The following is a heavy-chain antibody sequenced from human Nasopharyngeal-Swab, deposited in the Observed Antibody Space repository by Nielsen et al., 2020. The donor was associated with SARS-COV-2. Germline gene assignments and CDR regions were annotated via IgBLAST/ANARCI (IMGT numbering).Heavy chain of an antibody. CDR3: EGIWSSNEAF. CDR1: GFHFSSYW. Sequence: AEPLRLSCVASGFHFSSYWMNWVRHVPGKGLGWVSRMTSDGSAKSYADSVQGRFTISRDNARNTVFLQINSLREEAPAVDYCEGIWSSNEAF. CDR2: MTSDGSAK. V-gene: IGHV3-74*01. J-gene: IGHJ3*01. D-gene: IGHD2-15*01.